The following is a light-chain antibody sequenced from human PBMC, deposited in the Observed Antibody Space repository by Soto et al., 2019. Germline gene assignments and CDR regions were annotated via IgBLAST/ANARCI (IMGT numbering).Light chain of an antibody. J-gene: IGKJ2*01. CDR3: QQYDNLPSYT. CDR1: QDISNY. V-gene: IGKV1-33*01. Sequence: DLPMTQSPSSLSASVGDRVTITCQASQDISNYLNWYQQKPGKAPKLLIYDASNLETGVPSRFSGSRSGADFSFTISSLQPEDIATYYCQQYDNLPSYTFGQGTKLEIK. CDR2: DAS.